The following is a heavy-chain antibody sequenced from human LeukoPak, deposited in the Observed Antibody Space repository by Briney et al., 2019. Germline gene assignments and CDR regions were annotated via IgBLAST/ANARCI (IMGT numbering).Heavy chain of an antibody. J-gene: IGHJ5*02. D-gene: IGHD3-3*01. CDR1: GYTFTSYG. CDR2: ISAYNGNT. Sequence: ASVKVSCKASGYTFTSYGISWVRQAPGQGLEWMGWISAYNGNTNYAQKLQGRVTMTTDTSTSTAYMELRSLRSDDTAVYYCARDVDDFWSGYQQCNWFDPWGQGTLVTVSS. CDR3: ARDVDDFWSGYQQCNWFDP. V-gene: IGHV1-18*01.